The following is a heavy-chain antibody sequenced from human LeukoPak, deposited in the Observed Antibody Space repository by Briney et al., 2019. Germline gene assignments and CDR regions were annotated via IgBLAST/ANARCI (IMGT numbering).Heavy chain of an antibody. J-gene: IGHJ6*02. CDR1: GFTFSSYG. Sequence: GGSLRLSCAASGFTFSSYGTHWVRQAPGKGLEWVAVISYDGSNKYYADSVKGRFTISRDNSKNTLYLQMNSLRAEDTAVYYCAKDQLERRDYHYGMDVWAKGPRSPSP. CDR2: ISYDGSNK. V-gene: IGHV3-30*18. D-gene: IGHD1-1*01. CDR3: AKDQLERRDYHYGMDV.